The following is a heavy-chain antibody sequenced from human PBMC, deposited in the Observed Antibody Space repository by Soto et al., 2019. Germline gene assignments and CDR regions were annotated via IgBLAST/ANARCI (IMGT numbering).Heavy chain of an antibody. CDR1: GFTFSSYA. CDR2: ISSNGGST. J-gene: IGHJ4*02. Sequence: GGSLRLSCAASGFTFSSYAMHWVRQAPGKGLEYVSAISSNGGSTYYANSVKGRFTISRDNSKNTLYLQMGSLRAEDMAVYYCARGNSSGYYYFDYWGQGTLVTVSS. D-gene: IGHD3-22*01. CDR3: ARGNSSGYYYFDY. V-gene: IGHV3-64*01.